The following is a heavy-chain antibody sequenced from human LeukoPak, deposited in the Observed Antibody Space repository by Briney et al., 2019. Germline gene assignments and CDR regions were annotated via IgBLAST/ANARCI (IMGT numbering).Heavy chain of an antibody. CDR2: IKEDGSEK. D-gene: IGHD2-2*01. Sequence: GGSLRLSCEVSGFTFRSYWMSWVRQAPGKGLEWVANIKEDGSEKYYVDSVKGRFTISRDNAKNSLYLQMNSLRAEDTAVYYRARPPPTYPTHSYYYMDVWGKGTTVTISS. V-gene: IGHV3-7*01. J-gene: IGHJ6*03. CDR1: GFTFRSYW. CDR3: ARPPPTYPTHSYYYMDV.